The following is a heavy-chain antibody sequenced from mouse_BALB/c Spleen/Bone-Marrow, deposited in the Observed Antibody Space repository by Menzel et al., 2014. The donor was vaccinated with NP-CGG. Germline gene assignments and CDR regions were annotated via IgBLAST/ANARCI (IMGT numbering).Heavy chain of an antibody. CDR2: IDPANGNT. J-gene: IGHJ4*01. Sequence: EVQLQQSGAELVKPGASVKLSCTASGFSIKDTYIHWVKQRPEQGLEWIGRIDPANGNTKYDPKFQGKATITADTSSNTAYLQLSSLTSEDTAFYYCARYYYYAMDYWGQGTSVTVSS. CDR3: ARYYYYAMDY. V-gene: IGHV14-3*02. CDR1: GFSIKDTY.